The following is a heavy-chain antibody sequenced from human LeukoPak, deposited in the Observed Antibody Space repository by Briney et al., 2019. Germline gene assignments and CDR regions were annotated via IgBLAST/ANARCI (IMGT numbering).Heavy chain of an antibody. Sequence: ASVKVSCKASGYTFTSYAMNWVRQAPGQGLEWMGWINTNTGNPTYAQGFTGRFVFSLDTSVSTAYLQISSLRAEDTAVYYCARSNPPLWFGEFHDAFDIWGQGTMVTVSS. D-gene: IGHD3-10*01. CDR3: ARSNPPLWFGEFHDAFDI. CDR2: INTNTGNP. CDR1: GYTFTSYA. V-gene: IGHV7-4-1*02. J-gene: IGHJ3*02.